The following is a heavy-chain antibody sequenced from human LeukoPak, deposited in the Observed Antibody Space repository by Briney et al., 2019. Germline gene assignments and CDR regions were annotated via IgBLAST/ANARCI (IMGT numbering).Heavy chain of an antibody. Sequence: ASVKVSCKTSGYSFTDYYIHWVRQAPGQGLEWRGWINTKSGRTSSARKFQGRVTMTRDPSITTVYMDMAWLTSDDTAICFCARADFIDAGPYLIGPWGQGTLVTVSS. CDR3: ARADFIDAGPYLIGP. CDR2: INTKSGRT. J-gene: IGHJ5*02. CDR1: GYSFTDYY. D-gene: IGHD3-3*01. V-gene: IGHV1-2*02.